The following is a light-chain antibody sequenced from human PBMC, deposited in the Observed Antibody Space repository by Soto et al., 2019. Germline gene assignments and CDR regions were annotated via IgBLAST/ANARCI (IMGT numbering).Light chain of an antibody. V-gene: IGLV2-23*02. Sequence: QSALTQPASVSGSPGQSITISCTGTSSAVGSYNLVSWYQQHPGKAPKLMIYEVSKRPSGVSNRFSGSKSGNTASLTISGLQAEDEADYYFCSYACSSTFFGTGTKLTVL. CDR2: EVS. CDR1: SSAVGSYNL. J-gene: IGLJ1*01. CDR3: CSYACSSTF.